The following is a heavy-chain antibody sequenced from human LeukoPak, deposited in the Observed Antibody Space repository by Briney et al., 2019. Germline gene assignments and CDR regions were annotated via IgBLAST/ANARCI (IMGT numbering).Heavy chain of an antibody. CDR1: GFTFSSYW. CDR2: IKEEGSGK. V-gene: IGHV3-7*02. J-gene: IGHJ4*02. Sequence: GGSLRLSCAASGFTFSSYWMSWVRQAPGEGLELVANIKEEGSGKYYVDSVKGRLTISRDNAKNSLYLQMNSLRAEDTAVYYCARIYYDSSGYRLFDYWGQGTLVTVSS. CDR3: ARIYYDSSGYRLFDY. D-gene: IGHD3-22*01.